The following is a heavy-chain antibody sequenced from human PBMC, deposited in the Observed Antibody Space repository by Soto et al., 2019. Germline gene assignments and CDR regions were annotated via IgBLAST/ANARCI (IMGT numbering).Heavy chain of an antibody. J-gene: IGHJ6*02. D-gene: IGHD2-15*01. V-gene: IGHV1-46*01. CDR2: INPSGGRT. Sequence: QVQLVQSGAEVKKPGASVKVSCKASGYTFTSYYMHWVRQAPGQGLEWMWIINPSGGRTRYAQKFQGRVTMTRDTSTSTVYMELSSLRSEDTAVYYCARERRTRIVVVVAATDYYYYGMDVWGQGTTVTVSS. CDR3: ARERRTRIVVVVAATDYYYYGMDV. CDR1: GYTFTSYY.